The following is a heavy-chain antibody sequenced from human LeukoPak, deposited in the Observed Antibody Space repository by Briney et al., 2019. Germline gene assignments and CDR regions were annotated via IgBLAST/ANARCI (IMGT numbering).Heavy chain of an antibody. D-gene: IGHD3-3*01. Sequence: VASVKVSCKASGYTFTGYYMHWVRQAPGQGLEWMGWINPNSGGTNYAQKFQGRVTMTRDTSISTAYMELSRLRSDDTAVYYCARDHDDFWSGYEYYWFDPWGQGTLVTVSS. CDR3: ARDHDDFWSGYEYYWFDP. V-gene: IGHV1-2*02. CDR2: INPNSGGT. CDR1: GYTFTGYY. J-gene: IGHJ5*02.